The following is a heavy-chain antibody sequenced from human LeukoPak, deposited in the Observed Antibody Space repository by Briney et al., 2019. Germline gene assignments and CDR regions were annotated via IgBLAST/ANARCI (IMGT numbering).Heavy chain of an antibody. J-gene: IGHJ4*02. Sequence: ASVKVSCKASGYTFTGYYIHWVRQDPGQGLEWMGWIYPHSDGTNYAQKFQGRVTMTRDTSISTAYMELSRLRSDDTAVYYCATEKTVTYFDYWGQGTLVTVSS. D-gene: IGHD4-17*01. V-gene: IGHV1-2*02. CDR1: GYTFTGYY. CDR3: ATEKTVTYFDY. CDR2: IYPHSDGT.